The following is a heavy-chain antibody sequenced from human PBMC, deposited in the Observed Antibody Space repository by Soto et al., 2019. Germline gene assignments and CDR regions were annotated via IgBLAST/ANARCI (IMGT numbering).Heavy chain of an antibody. CDR2: ISSTGSYI. V-gene: IGHV3-21*01. D-gene: IGHD4-17*01. J-gene: IGHJ4*02. CDR1: GFSFSAYS. Sequence: PGGSLRLSCAASGFSFSAYSLNWVRQAPGKGLEWISSISSTGSYIDYADSVRGRFTISRDNAKNSVYLQMNRLRTEDTALYFCAGAMTTGWSPLGYRGQGTPVTVSS. CDR3: AGAMTTGWSPLGY.